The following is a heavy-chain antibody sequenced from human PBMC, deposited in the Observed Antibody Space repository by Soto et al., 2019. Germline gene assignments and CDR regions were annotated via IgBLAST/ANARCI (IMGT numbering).Heavy chain of an antibody. D-gene: IGHD5-18*01. J-gene: IGHJ6*02. CDR1: VYSLRSYG. V-gene: IGHV1-18*01. Sequence: SVKVCCSSSVYSLRSYGISGERQAPAQGLEWMGWISAYNGNTNYSQKLQGRVTMTTDTSRSTAYMELRSLISDDTAVYYCARGQGDTAMRVSDYGMDVWGQGTTVTASS. CDR3: ARGQGDTAMRVSDYGMDV. CDR2: ISAYNGNT.